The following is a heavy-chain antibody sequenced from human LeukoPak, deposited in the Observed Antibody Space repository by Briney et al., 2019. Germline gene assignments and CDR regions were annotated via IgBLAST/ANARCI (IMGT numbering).Heavy chain of an antibody. V-gene: IGHV4-4*07. J-gene: IGHJ4*02. CDR3: ARDRTAELRYFDWLSESYFDY. CDR2: IYTSGST. D-gene: IGHD3-9*01. CDR1: GGSTSSYY. Sequence: SETLSLTCTVSGGSTSSYYWSWIRQPAGKGLEWIGRIYTSGSTNYNPSLKSRVTMSVDTSKNQFSLKLSSVTAADTAVYYCARDRTAELRYFDWLSESYFDYWGQGTLVTVSS.